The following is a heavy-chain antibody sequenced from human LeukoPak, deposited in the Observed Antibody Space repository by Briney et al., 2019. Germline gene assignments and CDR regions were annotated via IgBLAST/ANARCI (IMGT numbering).Heavy chain of an antibody. J-gene: IGHJ4*02. V-gene: IGHV3-23*01. D-gene: IGHD4-17*01. Sequence: GGSLRLSCAASGFTFSSYAMSWVRQAPGKGLEWVSAISGSGGSTYYAASVKGRFTISRDNSKNTLYLQMNSLRAEDTAVYYCARDQGGDYIVDYWGQGTLVTVSS. CDR2: ISGSGGST. CDR1: GFTFSSYA. CDR3: ARDQGGDYIVDY.